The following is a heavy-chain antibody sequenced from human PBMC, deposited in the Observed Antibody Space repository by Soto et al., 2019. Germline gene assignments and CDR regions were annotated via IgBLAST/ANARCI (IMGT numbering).Heavy chain of an antibody. CDR2: IYSGGST. J-gene: IGHJ6*03. V-gene: IGHV3-53*04. CDR1: GFTVSSNY. CDR3: AGPPVVRGVIKLGYYYMDV. Sequence: GGSLRLSCAASGFTVSSNYMSWVRQAPGKGLEWVSVIYSGGSTYYADSVKGRFTISRHNSKNTLYLQMNSLRAEDTAVYYCAGPPVVRGVIKLGYYYMDVWGKGTTVTVSS. D-gene: IGHD3-10*01.